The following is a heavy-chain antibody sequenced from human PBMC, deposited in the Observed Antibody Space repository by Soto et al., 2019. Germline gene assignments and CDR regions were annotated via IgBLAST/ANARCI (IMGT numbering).Heavy chain of an antibody. D-gene: IGHD3-3*01. V-gene: IGHV3-72*01. CDR3: ARSGGMDV. CDR2: SRNKANSYTT. CDR1: GFPFSTYW. Sequence: PGGSLRLSCAASGFPFSTYWMSWVRQAPGKGLEWVGRSRNKANSYTTEYAASVKGRFTISRDDSKNSLYLQMNSLKTEDTAVYYCARSGGMDVWGQGTTVTVSS. J-gene: IGHJ6*02.